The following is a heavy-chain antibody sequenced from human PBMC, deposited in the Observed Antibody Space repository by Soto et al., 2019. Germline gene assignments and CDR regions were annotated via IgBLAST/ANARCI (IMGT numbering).Heavy chain of an antibody. Sequence: WASVKVSCKASGYTFTGYYMHWVRQAPGQGLEWMGWINPNSGGTNYAQKFQGWVTMTRDTSISTAYMELSRLRSDDTAVYYCARGGPYSYGLHYYYYGMDVWGQGTTVTVSS. CDR3: ARGGPYSYGLHYYYYGMDV. CDR2: INPNSGGT. D-gene: IGHD5-18*01. V-gene: IGHV1-2*04. J-gene: IGHJ6*02. CDR1: GYTFTGYY.